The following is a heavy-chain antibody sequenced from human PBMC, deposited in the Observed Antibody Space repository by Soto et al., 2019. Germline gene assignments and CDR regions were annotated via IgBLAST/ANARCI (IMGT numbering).Heavy chain of an antibody. J-gene: IGHJ6*02. V-gene: IGHV4-39*01. CDR1: DGSINRTTYY. D-gene: IGHD6-13*01. CDR3: ASQQLVHYYYGMDV. CDR2: IYYSGST. Sequence: TLALSCTVSDGSINRTTYYCGVPRQPQGKGLDWIGSIYYSGSTYYNPSLKGRVTISVDTSKNQFSLKLSSVTAADTAVYYCASQQLVHYYYGMDVWGQGTTVT.